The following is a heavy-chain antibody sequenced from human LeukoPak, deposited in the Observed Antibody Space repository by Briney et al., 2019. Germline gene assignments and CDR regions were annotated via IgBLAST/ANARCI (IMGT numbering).Heavy chain of an antibody. J-gene: IGHJ4*02. CDR2: INHSGST. D-gene: IGHD6-6*01. V-gene: IGHV4-34*01. CDR1: GGSFSGYY. CDR3: ARGIAARRPFDY. Sequence: PSETLSLTCAVYGGSFSGYYWSWIRQPPGKGLEWIGEINHSGSTNYNPSFKSRVTISVDTSKNQFSLKLSSVTAADTAVYYCARGIAARRPFDYWGQGTLVTVSS.